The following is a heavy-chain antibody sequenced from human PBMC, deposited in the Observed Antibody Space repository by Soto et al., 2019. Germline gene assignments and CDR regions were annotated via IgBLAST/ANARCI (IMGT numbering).Heavy chain of an antibody. V-gene: IGHV3-30-3*01. D-gene: IGHD2-15*01. CDR3: ARAGCDGGSCYTLVGLRYGMDV. J-gene: IGHJ6*02. CDR2: IPYDGNNK. Sequence: QVQLVESGGGVVQPGRSLRLSCAASGFILSTYAMYWVRQAPGKGLEWVAVIPYDGNNKYYADSVKGRFTISRDNDKNTLYQQMNSLRAKDTAVYYCARAGCDGGSCYTLVGLRYGMDVWGQGTTVTVSS. CDR1: GFILSTYA.